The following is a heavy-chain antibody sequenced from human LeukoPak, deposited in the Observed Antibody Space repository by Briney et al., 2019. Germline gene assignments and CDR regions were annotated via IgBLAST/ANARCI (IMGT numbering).Heavy chain of an antibody. D-gene: IGHD2-2*01. CDR3: ARDRYCSSTSCPGYYYMDV. V-gene: IGHV3-30-3*01. Sequence: SGGSLRLSCAASGFTFSSYAMSWVRQAPGKGLEWVAVISYDGSNKYYADSVKGRFTISRDNSKNTLYLQMNSLRAEDTAVYYCARDRYCSSTSCPGYYYMDVWGKGTTVTVSS. CDR1: GFTFSSYA. J-gene: IGHJ6*03. CDR2: ISYDGSNK.